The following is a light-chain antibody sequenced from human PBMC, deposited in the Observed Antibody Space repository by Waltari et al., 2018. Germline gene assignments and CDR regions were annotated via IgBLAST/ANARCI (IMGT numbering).Light chain of an antibody. CDR2: AAS. V-gene: IGKV1-8*01. CDR1: QGVSSY. CDR3: QQYYTNPLT. Sequence: IRMTHSPSHFNASTGAKVTITCRASQGVSSYLAWYHQKPGKAPRLLIYAASTLQSGVPSRFSGSGSGTDFTLTIGCLQSEDFVSYYCQQYYTNPLTFGGGTKVEI. J-gene: IGKJ4*01.